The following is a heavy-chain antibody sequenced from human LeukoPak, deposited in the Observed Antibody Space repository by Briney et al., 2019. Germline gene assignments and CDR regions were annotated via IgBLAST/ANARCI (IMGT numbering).Heavy chain of an antibody. Sequence: TLSLTCTVSGGSISSYYWNWIRQPPGKALEWLARIDWDDDKYFSTSLKTRLTISKDTSKNQVVLTMTNMDPVDTATYYCARLMGTVTRYDAAFDIWGQGTMVTVSS. CDR2: IDWDDDK. V-gene: IGHV2-70*11. D-gene: IGHD4-17*01. CDR1: GGSISSYYW. CDR3: ARLMGTVTRYDAAFDI. J-gene: IGHJ3*02.